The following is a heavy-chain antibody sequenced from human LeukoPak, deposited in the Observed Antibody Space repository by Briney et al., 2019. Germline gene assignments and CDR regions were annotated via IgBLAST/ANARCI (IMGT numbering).Heavy chain of an antibody. V-gene: IGHV1-18*01. D-gene: IGHD2-2*01. Sequence: ASVKVSCKASGYTSTSYGISWVRQAPGQGLEWMGWISAYNGNTNYAQKLQGRVTMTTDTSTSTAYMELRSLRSDDTAVYYCALIPDIVVVPAAMGYWGQGTLVTVSS. CDR1: GYTSTSYG. CDR3: ALIPDIVVVPAAMGY. CDR2: ISAYNGNT. J-gene: IGHJ4*02.